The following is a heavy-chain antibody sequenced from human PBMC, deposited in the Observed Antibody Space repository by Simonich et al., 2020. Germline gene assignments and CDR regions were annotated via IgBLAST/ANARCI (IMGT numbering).Heavy chain of an antibody. Sequence: QVQLQESGPGLVKPSETLSLTCAVSGYSISSGYYWGWIRQPPGKGLEWIGSIYHSGSTYYKPSLKSRVTISVDTSKNQCSLKLSSVTAADTAVYYCRGYCSNTSCYDYWGQGTLVTVSS. CDR1: GYSISSGYY. V-gene: IGHV4-38-2*01. J-gene: IGHJ4*02. CDR3: RGYCSNTSCYDY. CDR2: IYHSGST. D-gene: IGHD2-2*01.